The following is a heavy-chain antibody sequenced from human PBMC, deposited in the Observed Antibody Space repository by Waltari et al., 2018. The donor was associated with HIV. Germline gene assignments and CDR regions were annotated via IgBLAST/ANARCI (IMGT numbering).Heavy chain of an antibody. CDR1: GGILGGFA. CDR3: ARIDDSSGALDY. CDR2: IIPVLGSA. V-gene: IGHV1-69*04. J-gene: IGHJ4*02. Sequence: QAPLVPSGAEVKKPGPSIKVSCRAPGGILGGFAMSWVRQAPGLGPEWMGKIIPVLGSAEYAQKFQGRVTITADRSTTTMYMELSSLTSDDTAVYYCARIDDSSGALDYWGQGTLVTVSS. D-gene: IGHD3-22*01.